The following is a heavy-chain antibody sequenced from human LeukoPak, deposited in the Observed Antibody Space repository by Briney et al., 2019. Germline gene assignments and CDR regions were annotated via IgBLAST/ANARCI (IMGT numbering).Heavy chain of an antibody. J-gene: IGHJ3*02. CDR3: AWQDYYDSSASHAFDI. Sequence: ASVKVSCKASGGTFSSYAINWVRQAPGQGLEWMGRIIPILDIANHAQKFQGRVTISADKSTSTAYMELRSLRSEDTAVYYCAWQDYYDSSASHAFDIWGQGTMVTVSS. V-gene: IGHV1-69*04. CDR2: IIPILDIA. CDR1: GGTFSSYA. D-gene: IGHD3-22*01.